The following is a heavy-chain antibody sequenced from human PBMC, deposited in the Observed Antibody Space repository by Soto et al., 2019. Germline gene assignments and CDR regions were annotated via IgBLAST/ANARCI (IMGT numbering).Heavy chain of an antibody. CDR2: ISGSGGST. J-gene: IGHJ6*02. Sequence: GGSLRLSCAASGFTFSSSAMSWVRQAPGTGLEWVSAISGSGGSTYYADSVQDRFTISRDNSKNTLYLQMNSLRAEDTAVYYWEKDALSSSSHHTYHYDGMDVWGQGTNVTVSS. V-gene: IGHV3-23*01. CDR1: GFTFSSSA. CDR3: EKDALSSSSHHTYHYDGMDV. D-gene: IGHD6-6*01.